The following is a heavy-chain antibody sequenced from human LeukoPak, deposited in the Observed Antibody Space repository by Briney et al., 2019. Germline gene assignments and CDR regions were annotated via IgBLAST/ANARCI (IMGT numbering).Heavy chain of an antibody. D-gene: IGHD1-1*01. CDR1: GFTFSNSW. CDR3: AIITRRLERPIG. V-gene: IGHV3-7*01. J-gene: IGHJ4*02. Sequence: GGSLRLSCAASGFTFSNSWMSWVRQAPGKGLEWVANIKQDGSEKYYVDSVKGRFTISRDNAKNSLYVQMNSLRAEDTAVFYRAIITRRLERPIGWGQGTLVTVSS. CDR2: IKQDGSEK.